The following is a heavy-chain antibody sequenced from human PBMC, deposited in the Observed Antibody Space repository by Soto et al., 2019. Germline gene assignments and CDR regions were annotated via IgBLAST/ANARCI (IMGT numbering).Heavy chain of an antibody. D-gene: IGHD3-3*01. J-gene: IGHJ6*02. CDR2: ISAYNGNT. CDR1: GYTFTSYG. V-gene: IGHV1-18*04. CDR3: ARDRVDFWSGYPTIYYYGRDV. Sequence: ASVKVSCKASGYTFTSYGISWVRQAPGQGLEWMGWISAYNGNTNYAQKLQGRVTMTTDTSTSTAYMELRSLRSDDTAVYYCARDRVDFWSGYPTIYYYGRDVWGQGTTVTVSS.